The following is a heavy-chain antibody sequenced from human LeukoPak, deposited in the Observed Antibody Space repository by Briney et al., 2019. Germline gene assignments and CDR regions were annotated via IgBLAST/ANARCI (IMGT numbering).Heavy chain of an antibody. J-gene: IGHJ6*02. CDR2: ISGSGGST. CDR1: GITVSTNY. V-gene: IGHV3-23*01. Sequence: GGSLRLSCEASGITVSTNYMSWVRQAPGKGLEWVSGISGSGGSTYYADSVKGRFTISRDNSKNTLYLQMNSLSAEDTAVYYCAKDLSPLYYYYGMDVWGQGTTVTVSS. CDR3: AKDLSPLYYYYGMDV.